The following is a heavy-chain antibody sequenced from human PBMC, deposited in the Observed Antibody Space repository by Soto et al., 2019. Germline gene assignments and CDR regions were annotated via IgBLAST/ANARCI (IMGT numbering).Heavy chain of an antibody. J-gene: IGHJ4*02. CDR3: AKDPPSMVRGVIMYYFDY. CDR2: ISGSGGST. CDR1: GFTFSSYA. Sequence: EVQLLESGGGLVQPGGSLRLSCAASGFTFSSYAMSWVRQAPGKGLEWVSAISGSGGSTYYADSVKGRFTISRDNSKNTLYLQMNSLRAEDTAVYYCAKDPPSMVRGVIMYYFDYWGQGTLVTVSS. D-gene: IGHD3-10*01. V-gene: IGHV3-23*01.